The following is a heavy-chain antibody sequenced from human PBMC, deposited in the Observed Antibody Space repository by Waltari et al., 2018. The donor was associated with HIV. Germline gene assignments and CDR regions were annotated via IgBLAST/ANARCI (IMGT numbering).Heavy chain of an antibody. D-gene: IGHD2-15*01. J-gene: IGHJ4*02. CDR1: GGTFSSYA. V-gene: IGHV1-69*01. CDR2: SNPILGTA. CDR3: ATGYCSGGSCHFDY. Sequence: QVQLVQSGAEVKKPGSSVKVSCKASGGTFSSYAISWVRQAPGQGLEWMGGSNPILGTANYAQEFQGRVTITADESTSTAYMELSSLRSEDTAVYYCATGYCSGGSCHFDYWGQGTLVTVSS.